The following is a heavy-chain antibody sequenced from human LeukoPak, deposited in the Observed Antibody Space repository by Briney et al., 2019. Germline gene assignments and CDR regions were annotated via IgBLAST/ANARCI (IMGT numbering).Heavy chain of an antibody. CDR1: GYTFTSYD. J-gene: IGHJ4*02. Sequence: ASVKVSCKASGYTFTSYDINWVRQAPGQGLEWMGWISAYNGNTNYAQKLQGRVTMTTDTSTSTAYMELRSLRSDDTAVYYCARELGSGYDFDYWGQGTLVTVSS. D-gene: IGHD5-12*01. V-gene: IGHV1-18*01. CDR3: ARELGSGYDFDY. CDR2: ISAYNGNT.